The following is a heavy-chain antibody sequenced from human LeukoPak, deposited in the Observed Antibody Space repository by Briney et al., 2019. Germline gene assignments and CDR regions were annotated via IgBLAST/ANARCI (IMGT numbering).Heavy chain of an antibody. D-gene: IGHD3-10*01. J-gene: IGHJ4*02. V-gene: IGHV1-3*01. CDR2: INAGNGNT. Sequence: ASVKVSCKASGYTFTNYAMHWVRQAPGQRLEWMGWINAGNGNTKYSQEFQGRVTISRDTSASTAYMELRSLRSDDTAVYYCARSSITMVRGVPTYFDYWGQGTLVTVSS. CDR3: ARSSITMVRGVPTYFDY. CDR1: GYTFTNYA.